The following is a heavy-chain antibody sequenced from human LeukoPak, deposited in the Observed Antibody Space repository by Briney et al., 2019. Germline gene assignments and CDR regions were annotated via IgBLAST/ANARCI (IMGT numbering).Heavy chain of an antibody. Sequence: GGSLRLSCAASGFTFSSYWMSWVREAPGKGLEWVANIKQDGSEKYYVDSVKGRFTISRDNAKNSLYLQMNSLRAEATAVYYCAREYYYDSSGYYYDGFGYFVYWGQGTLVTVSS. CDR2: IKQDGSEK. D-gene: IGHD3-22*01. CDR3: AREYYYDSSGYYYDGFGYFVY. CDR1: GFTFSSYW. V-gene: IGHV3-7*03. J-gene: IGHJ4*02.